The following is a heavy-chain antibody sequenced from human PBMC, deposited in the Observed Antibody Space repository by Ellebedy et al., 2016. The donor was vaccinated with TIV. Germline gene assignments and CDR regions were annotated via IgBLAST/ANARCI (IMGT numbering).Heavy chain of an antibody. CDR2: ISFDGNNE. Sequence: GGSLRLXCAASGFSFSGYSIHWVRQAPGKGLEWLAAISFDGNNEYYADSVKGRFTVSRDNSQNTVFLEMNSLRPEDTAIYYCARPTIILSFWGQGTLVTVSS. CDR1: GFSFSGYS. V-gene: IGHV3-30*14. J-gene: IGHJ4*02. CDR3: ARPTIILSF. D-gene: IGHD1-1*01.